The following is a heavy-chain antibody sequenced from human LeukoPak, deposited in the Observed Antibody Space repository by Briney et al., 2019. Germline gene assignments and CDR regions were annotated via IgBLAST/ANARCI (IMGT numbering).Heavy chain of an antibody. V-gene: IGHV4-4*07. D-gene: IGHD3-9*01. CDR1: GGSITIYY. CDR3: ARHPGNVLRYFDWLLERFYFDY. Sequence: SETLSLTCTVSGGSITIYYWSWIRQPAGKGLEWIGRIYTSGSTNYNPSLKSRVTMSVDTSKNQFSLKLSSVTAADTAVYYCARHPGNVLRYFDWLLERFYFDYWGQGTLVTVSS. CDR2: IYTSGST. J-gene: IGHJ4*02.